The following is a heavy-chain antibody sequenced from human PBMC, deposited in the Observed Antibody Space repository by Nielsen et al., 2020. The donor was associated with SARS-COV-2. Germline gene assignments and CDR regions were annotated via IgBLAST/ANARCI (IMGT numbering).Heavy chain of an antibody. D-gene: IGHD3-22*01. J-gene: IGHJ4*02. CDR2: INPSGGST. CDR1: GYTFTSYY. V-gene: IGHV1-46*01. CDR3: ARQYYYDSSGYYYDLDY. Sequence: ASVKVSCKASGYTFTSYYIYWVRQAPVQGLEWMGIINPSGGSTSYAQKFQGRVTMTRDTSTSTVYMELSSLRSEDTAVYYCARQYYYDSSGYYYDLDYWGQGTLVTVSS.